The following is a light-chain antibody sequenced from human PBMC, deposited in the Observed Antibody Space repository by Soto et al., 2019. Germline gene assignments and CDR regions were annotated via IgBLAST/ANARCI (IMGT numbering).Light chain of an antibody. J-gene: IGKJ4*01. CDR3: QQYDNLPLT. CDR1: QDIRKY. CDR2: DAS. V-gene: IGKV1-33*01. Sequence: DIQMTQSPSSLSASVGDRVTITCQASQDIRKYLNWYQQKPGRAPKLLIYDASNWESGVPSRFSGSGSGTEFAFTVSSLQPEDIATYYCQQYDNLPLTFGGGTKVEIK.